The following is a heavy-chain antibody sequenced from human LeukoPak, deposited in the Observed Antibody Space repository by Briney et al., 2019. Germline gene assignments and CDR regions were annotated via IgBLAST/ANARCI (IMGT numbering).Heavy chain of an antibody. Sequence: SQTLSLTCAISGDSVSSNSAAWNWIRQSPSRGLEWLGRTHYRSKWYNDYAVSVKSRITINPDTSKNQLSLQLNSVTPEDTAVYYCAREPLATYDRWFDPWGQGTLVTVSS. V-gene: IGHV6-1*01. CDR3: AREPLATYDRWFDP. J-gene: IGHJ5*02. CDR2: THYRSKWYN. D-gene: IGHD3-22*01. CDR1: GDSVSSNSAA.